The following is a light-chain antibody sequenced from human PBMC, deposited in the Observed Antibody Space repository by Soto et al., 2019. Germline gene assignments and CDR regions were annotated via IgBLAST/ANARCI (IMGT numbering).Light chain of an antibody. CDR1: SSDVGGYNY. CDR2: DVS. Sequence: QSALTQPASVSGSPGQSITISCTGTSSDVGGYNYVSWYQQHPGKAPKLMIYDVSNRPSGVSNRFSGYKSGNTASLTISGLQAEDEADYYCSSYTSSTVFGGGTKLTVL. CDR3: SSYTSSTV. V-gene: IGLV2-14*01. J-gene: IGLJ2*01.